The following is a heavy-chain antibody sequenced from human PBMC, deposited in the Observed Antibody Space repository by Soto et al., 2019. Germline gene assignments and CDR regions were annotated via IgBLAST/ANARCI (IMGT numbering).Heavy chain of an antibody. V-gene: IGHV3-23*01. CDR2: VSTSGGRT. D-gene: IGHD6-19*01. Sequence: GGSLSLSCSASGFTFRYYDMFWVRQAPGKGPEWVSFVSTSGGRTEYADYVRGRFTISRDNAENTLSLQMNSLAVDDTAVYYCVRKGYETGWYSDQWGQGTLVTV. CDR3: VRKGYETGWYSDQ. CDR1: GFTFRYYD. J-gene: IGHJ4*02.